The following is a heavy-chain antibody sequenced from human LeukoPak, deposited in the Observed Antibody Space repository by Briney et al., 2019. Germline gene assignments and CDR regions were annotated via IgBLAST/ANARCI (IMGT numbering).Heavy chain of an antibody. V-gene: IGHV3-48*03. D-gene: IGHD3-10*01. CDR2: ISSSGSTI. J-gene: IGHJ4*02. CDR1: GFTFSSYE. Sequence: GGSLRLSCAASGFTFSSYEMNWVRQAPGKGLEWVSYISSSGSTIYYADSVKGRFTISRDNAKNSLYLQMNSLRAEDAAVYYCARDYNNYYLDYWGQGTLVTVSS. CDR3: ARDYNNYYLDY.